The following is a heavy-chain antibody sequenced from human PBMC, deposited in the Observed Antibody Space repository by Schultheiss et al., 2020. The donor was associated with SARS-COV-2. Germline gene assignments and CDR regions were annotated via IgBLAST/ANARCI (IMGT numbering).Heavy chain of an antibody. CDR2: INPSGGST. CDR3: ARGVWSPVWDVPEYFDL. J-gene: IGHJ2*01. CDR1: GYTFTSYY. Sequence: GESLKISCKASGYTFTSYYMHWVRQAPGQGLEWMGIINPSGGSTSYAQKFQGRVTMTRDTSTSTVYMELSSLRSEDTAVYYCARGVWSPVWDVPEYFDLWGRGTLVTVSS. V-gene: IGHV1-46*01. D-gene: IGHD1-14*01.